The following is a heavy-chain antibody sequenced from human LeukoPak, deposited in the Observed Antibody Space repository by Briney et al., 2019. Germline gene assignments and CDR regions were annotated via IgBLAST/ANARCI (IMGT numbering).Heavy chain of an antibody. V-gene: IGHV1-18*01. J-gene: IGHJ6*02. CDR1: GYTFTSYG. Sequence: ASVKVSCKASGYTFTSYGISWVRQAPGQGLEWMGWISAYNGNTNYAQKLQGRVTMTTDTSTSTAYMELRSLRSDDAAVYYCARDRRVIGGYYYYGMDVWGQGTTVTVSS. CDR2: ISAYNGNT. CDR3: ARDRRVIGGYYYYGMDV. D-gene: IGHD3-3*01.